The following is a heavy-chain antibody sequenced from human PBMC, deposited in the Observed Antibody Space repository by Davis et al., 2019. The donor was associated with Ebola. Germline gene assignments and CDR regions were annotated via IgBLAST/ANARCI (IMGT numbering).Heavy chain of an antibody. D-gene: IGHD4-17*01. CDR3: ARSETTTSFDH. V-gene: IGHV3-11*01. CDR1: GFDSSDFY. CDR2: INRGSST. J-gene: IGHJ4*02. Sequence: SLKISCAASGFDSSDFYMNWIRQAPGKGLEWIAYINRGSSTYYADSVKGRFTISRDNAKDSVYLQMTSLSADDTAVYYCARSETTTSFDHWGQGTLVTVSS.